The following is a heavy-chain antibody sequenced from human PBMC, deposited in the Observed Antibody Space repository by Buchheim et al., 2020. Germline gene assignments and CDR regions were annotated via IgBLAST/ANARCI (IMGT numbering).Heavy chain of an antibody. D-gene: IGHD5-24*01. Sequence: QLQLRESGSRLLKPSETLSLTCDASGDFISRDQYSWGWIRQPPGKGLEWIGYIYHSGTTYYNASLRSRVTISVDSSKNQFSLNLTSVTAADTAVYYCARGRWTNGYRWGQGIL. V-gene: IGHV4-30-2*01. CDR1: GDFISRDQYS. J-gene: IGHJ4*02. CDR2: IYHSGTT. CDR3: ARGRWTNGYR.